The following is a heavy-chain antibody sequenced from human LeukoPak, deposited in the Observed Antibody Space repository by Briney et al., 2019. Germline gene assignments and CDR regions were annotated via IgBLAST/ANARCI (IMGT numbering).Heavy chain of an antibody. Sequence: PGGSLRLSCAASGFTFSSYSMNWVRQAPGKGLEWVSSISSSSSYIYYADSVKGRFTISRDNAKNSLYLQMNSLRAEDTAVYYCARFSSDYVSSRWFDPWGQGTLVTVSS. V-gene: IGHV3-21*01. CDR3: ARFSSDYVSSRWFDP. CDR2: ISSSSSYI. CDR1: GFTFSSYS. J-gene: IGHJ5*02. D-gene: IGHD4-17*01.